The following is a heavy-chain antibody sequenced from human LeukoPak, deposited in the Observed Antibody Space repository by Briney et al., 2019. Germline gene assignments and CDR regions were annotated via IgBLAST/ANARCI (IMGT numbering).Heavy chain of an antibody. CDR2: IYFKSDGGTT. D-gene: IGHD3-10*01. V-gene: IGHV3-15*01. Sequence: GGSLRLSCAASGFTVTNAWMSWIRQAPGKGLEWVGRIYFKSDGGTTDYAAPVRGRFTISGDDSKNTLYLQMNSLKTDDTAVYYCSTYRSGSFACWGQGTLVTVSA. CDR3: STYRSGSFAC. J-gene: IGHJ4*02. CDR1: GFTVTNAW.